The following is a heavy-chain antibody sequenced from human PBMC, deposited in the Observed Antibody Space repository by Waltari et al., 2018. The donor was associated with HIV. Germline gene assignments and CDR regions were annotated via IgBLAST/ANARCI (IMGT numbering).Heavy chain of an antibody. D-gene: IGHD6-6*01. Sequence: EVQLVESGGGLVRPGGPIRLWCLGPGMHFSDSDMNWVLQAPGNGLVGLSYFSDRCQTLDYTASSKGLFTVSRNNAKRSLYLDMSGLTAADTAVYYCVRGGAAFVTGGMQVVQPGPWGQGTLVTVS. J-gene: IGHJ5*02. CDR3: VRGGAAFVTGGMQVVQPGP. CDR2: FSDRCQTL. CDR1: GMHFSDSD. V-gene: IGHV3-48*03.